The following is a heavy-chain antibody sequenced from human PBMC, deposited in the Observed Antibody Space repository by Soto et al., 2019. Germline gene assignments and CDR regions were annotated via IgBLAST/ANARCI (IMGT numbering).Heavy chain of an antibody. J-gene: IGHJ5*02. D-gene: IGHD6-13*01. CDR1: GDSRRGSD. CDR3: ARDMSRGSSRYEFAS. Sequence: SASLSVRGSVSGDSRRGSDGSWVRQPPGRGLEWIGYVYYTVTTNSNPSLKSRVTISADTSKNLFSLKVVSVTPADTAVYFCARDMSRGSSRYEFASWGPGTPVPVSP. V-gene: IGHV4-59*01. CDR2: VYYTVTT.